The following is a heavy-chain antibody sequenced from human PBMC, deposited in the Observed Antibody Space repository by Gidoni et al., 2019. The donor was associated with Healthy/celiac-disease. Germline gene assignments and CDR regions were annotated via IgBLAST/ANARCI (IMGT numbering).Heavy chain of an antibody. J-gene: IGHJ4*02. CDR2: ISGSGGST. V-gene: IGHV3-23*01. CDR1: GFTFSSYA. D-gene: IGHD3-3*01. CDR3: AKGDGSITIFGVVINLVGKFDY. Sequence: EVQLLVSGGGLVQPGGCLRLSCAASGFTFSSYAISWVRQAPGKGLEWVSAISGSGGSTYYADSVKGRFTISRDNSKNTLYLQMNSLRAEDTAVYYCAKGDGSITIFGVVINLVGKFDYWGQGTLVTVSS.